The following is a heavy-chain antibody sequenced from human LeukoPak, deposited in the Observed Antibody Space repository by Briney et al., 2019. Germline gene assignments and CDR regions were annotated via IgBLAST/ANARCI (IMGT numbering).Heavy chain of an antibody. D-gene: IGHD3-10*01. CDR1: GFTFSSYS. Sequence: PGGSLRLSCAASGFTFSSYSMNWVRQAPGKGLEWVSYISSSSNTIYYADSVKGRFTISRDNAKNSLYLQMNSLRAEDTAVYYCARGSGPGSYYYYMDVWGKGTTVTVSS. J-gene: IGHJ6*03. CDR2: ISSSSNTI. V-gene: IGHV3-48*01. CDR3: ARGSGPGSYYYYMDV.